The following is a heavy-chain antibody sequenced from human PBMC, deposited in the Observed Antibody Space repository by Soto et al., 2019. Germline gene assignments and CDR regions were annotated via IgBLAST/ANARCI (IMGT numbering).Heavy chain of an antibody. V-gene: IGHV1-18*01. CDR3: ARDELVATGLGSSDP. CDR2: ISAYNGNT. D-gene: IGHD5-12*01. CDR1: GFTFASHG. J-gene: IGHJ5*02. Sequence: GASVRVSCKASGFTFASHGISWVREAPGQGLEWMGWISAYNGNTNYAQKLQGRVTMTTDTSTSTAYMELRSLRSDDTAVYYCARDELVATGLGSSDPWGQGTLVTVSS.